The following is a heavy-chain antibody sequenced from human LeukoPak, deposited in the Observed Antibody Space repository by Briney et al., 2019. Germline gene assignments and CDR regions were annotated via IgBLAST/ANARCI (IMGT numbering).Heavy chain of an antibody. V-gene: IGHV4-59*01. CDR1: GGSISSYY. J-gene: IGHJ3*01. D-gene: IGHD4-23*01. CDR3: ARALRLWGGNSGIAFDV. Sequence: SETLSLTCTVSGGSISSYYWSWIRQPPGKGLEWIGYIYNSGSTNYNHSLKSRVTISEDMSNNQFSLKLSSVTAADTAVYYCARALRLWGGNSGIAFDVWGQGTMVTVSS. CDR2: IYNSGST.